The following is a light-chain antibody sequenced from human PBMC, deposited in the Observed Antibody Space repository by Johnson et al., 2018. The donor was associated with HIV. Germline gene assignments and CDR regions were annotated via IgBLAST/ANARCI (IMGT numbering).Light chain of an antibody. J-gene: IGLJ1*01. CDR2: ENN. V-gene: IGLV1-51*02. CDR1: SSNIGNNY. Sequence: QSVLTQSPSVSAAPGQKVTISCSGSSSNIGNNYVSWYQQLPGTAPKLLIYENNKRPSGIPDRFSGSKSGTSATLGITGLQTGDEADYYCGTWASSLSAGRCYFFRSGPKVTVL. CDR3: GTWASSLSAGRCYF.